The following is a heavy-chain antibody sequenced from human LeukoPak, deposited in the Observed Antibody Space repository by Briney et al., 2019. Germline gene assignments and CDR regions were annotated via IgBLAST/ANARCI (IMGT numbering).Heavy chain of an antibody. CDR3: ARDKIWETFDY. Sequence: GVSLRLSCSASGFTFRSYAMDWVRQAPDKGLEWLAAISYDGNNKYYADSVKGRFTISRDNSKNTLYLQMDSLRAEDTAMYYCARDKIWETFDYWGQGTLVTVSS. CDR1: GFTFRSYA. CDR2: ISYDGNNK. J-gene: IGHJ4*02. D-gene: IGHD1-26*01. V-gene: IGHV3-30*04.